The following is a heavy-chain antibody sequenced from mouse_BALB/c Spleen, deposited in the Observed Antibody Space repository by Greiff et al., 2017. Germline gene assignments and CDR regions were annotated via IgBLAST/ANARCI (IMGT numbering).Heavy chain of an antibody. Sequence: QVQLQQSGPGLVAPSQSLSFTCTVSGFSLNSYGVHWVRQPPGKGLEWLGVIWAGGSTNYNSALMSRLSISKDNSKSQVFLKMNSLQTDDTAMYSGARERTSCTTPHAMDYWGQGTSVTVSA. CDR3: ARERTSCTTPHAMDY. J-gene: IGHJ4*01. CDR2: IWAGGST. V-gene: IGHV2-9*02. D-gene: IGHD1-1*01. CDR1: GFSLNSYG.